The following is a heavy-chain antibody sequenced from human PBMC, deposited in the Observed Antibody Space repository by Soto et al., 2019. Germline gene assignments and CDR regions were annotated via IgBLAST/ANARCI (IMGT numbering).Heavy chain of an antibody. V-gene: IGHV4-59*01. J-gene: IGHJ4*02. CDR3: ARDHSAHFDY. Sequence: SETLSLTCTVSGGSISSYYWSRIRQPPGKGLEWIGYIYYSGSTNYNPSLKSRVTISVDTSKNQFSLKLSSVTAADTAVYYCARDHSAHFDYWGQGTLVTVSS. CDR2: IYYSGST. CDR1: GGSISSYY.